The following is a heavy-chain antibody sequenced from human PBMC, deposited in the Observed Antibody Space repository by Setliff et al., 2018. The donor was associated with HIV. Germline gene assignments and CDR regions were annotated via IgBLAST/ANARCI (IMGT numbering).Heavy chain of an antibody. D-gene: IGHD3-16*01. V-gene: IGHV1-18*01. CDR2: ISAYNGNT. CDR3: AKGVKFLDP. CDR1: GFTLNSYG. Sequence: GASVKVSCKASGFTLNSYGITWVRQAPGQGLQWMGWISAYNGNTNYAQKVQGRVRMTTDTSTNTAYMELRNLRSEDTAVYYCAKGVKFLDPWGQGTLVTVSS. J-gene: IGHJ5*02.